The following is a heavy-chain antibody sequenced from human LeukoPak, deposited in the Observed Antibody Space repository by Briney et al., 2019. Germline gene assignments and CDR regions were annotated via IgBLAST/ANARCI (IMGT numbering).Heavy chain of an antibody. CDR3: ATDRGQLGPPGSRNRYYYYYGMDV. D-gene: IGHD2/OR15-2a*01. CDR2: INHSGSA. CDR1: GGSFSGYY. V-gene: IGHV4-34*01. J-gene: IGHJ6*02. Sequence: SETLSLTCAVYGGSFSGYYWSWIRQPPGKGLEWIGEINHSGSANYNPSLKCRVTISLDTSTHQFSLKLSSVTAADTAVYYCATDRGQLGPPGSRNRYYYYYGMDVWGQGTTVTVSS.